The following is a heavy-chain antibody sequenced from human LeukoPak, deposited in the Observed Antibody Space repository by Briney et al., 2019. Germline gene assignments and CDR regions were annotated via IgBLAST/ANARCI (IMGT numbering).Heavy chain of an antibody. CDR1: GGSFSGYY. CDR3: VYGYDYGYDY. J-gene: IGHJ4*02. D-gene: IGHD5-12*01. CDR2: INRSGST. V-gene: IGHV4-34*01. Sequence: SETLSLTCAVNGGSFSGYYWSWIRQPPGKGLEWIGEINRSGSTNYNPSLTSRVTISVDTSKNQFSLKLSSVTAAATAVYYCVYGYDYGYDYWGQGTLVTVSS.